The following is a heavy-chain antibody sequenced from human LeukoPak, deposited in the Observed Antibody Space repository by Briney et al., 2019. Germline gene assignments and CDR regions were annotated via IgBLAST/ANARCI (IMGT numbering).Heavy chain of an antibody. CDR2: ISTSGSGI. D-gene: IGHD3-9*01. CDR3: ARDGILTGTLYYFDY. J-gene: IGHJ4*02. Sequence: GGSLRLSCAASGFTFSSYNMNWVRQAPGKGLEWVSYISTSGSGIYYADSVKGRFTISRDNAKNSLYLQMNSLRAEDTAVYYCARDGILTGTLYYFDYWGQGTLVTVSS. CDR1: GFTFSSYN. V-gene: IGHV3-48*04.